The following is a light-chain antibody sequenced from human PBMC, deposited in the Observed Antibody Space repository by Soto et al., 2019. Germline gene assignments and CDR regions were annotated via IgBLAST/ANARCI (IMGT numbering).Light chain of an antibody. CDR3: SSYTSSSTVV. J-gene: IGLJ2*01. CDR2: DVS. V-gene: IGLV2-14*03. CDR1: NSDVGGYNY. Sequence: QSALTQPASVSGSPGQSITISCTGTNSDVGGYNYVSWYKQHSGKAPQLMIYDVSYRPSGVSNRSSGFKSGNTASLTISGLQAEDEADYYCSSYTSSSTVVFGGGTKLTVL.